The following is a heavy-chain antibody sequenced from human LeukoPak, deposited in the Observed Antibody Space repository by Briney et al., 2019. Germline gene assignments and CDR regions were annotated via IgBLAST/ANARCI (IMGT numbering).Heavy chain of an antibody. V-gene: IGHV5-51*01. CDR1: GYSFTSYW. Sequence: KNGESLRISCKGSGYSFTSYWIGWVRQMPGKGLEWMGIIYPGDSDTRYSPSFQGQVTISADKSISTAYLQWSSLKASDTAMYYCARHVDRDGYNLFDYWGQGTLVTVSS. CDR2: IYPGDSDT. J-gene: IGHJ4*02. D-gene: IGHD5-24*01. CDR3: ARHVDRDGYNLFDY.